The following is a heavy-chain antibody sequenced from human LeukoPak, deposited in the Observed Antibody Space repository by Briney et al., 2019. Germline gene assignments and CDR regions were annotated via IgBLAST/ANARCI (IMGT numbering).Heavy chain of an antibody. CDR1: GYTFVGYY. Sequence: GASVKVSCKASGYTFVGYYLHWVGQAPGQGLEWMAWIDPSTGNTHYAQKFQGRITVTRDTSISTTYMELSWLTSDDTALYYCAREYSASEHWGQGTLVTVSS. CDR2: IDPSTGNT. D-gene: IGHD4-11*01. CDR3: AREYSASEH. J-gene: IGHJ1*01. V-gene: IGHV1-2*02.